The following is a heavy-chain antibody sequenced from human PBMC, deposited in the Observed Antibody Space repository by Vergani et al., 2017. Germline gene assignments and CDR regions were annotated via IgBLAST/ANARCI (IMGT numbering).Heavy chain of an antibody. D-gene: IGHD2-21*02. CDR1: GGTFRNYA. CDR2: IIPIFGRA. Sequence: QVQLVQSGAEVKKPGSSVKVSCKASGGTFRNYAISWVRQAPGQGLEWMGGIIPIFGRANYAQKFQGRVTITADESTSSAYMELSSLRSEDTAVYYCARDPGDCYSCFNHYYGMDVWGQGTTVTVSS. J-gene: IGHJ6*02. V-gene: IGHV1-69*12. CDR3: ARDPGDCYSCFNHYYGMDV.